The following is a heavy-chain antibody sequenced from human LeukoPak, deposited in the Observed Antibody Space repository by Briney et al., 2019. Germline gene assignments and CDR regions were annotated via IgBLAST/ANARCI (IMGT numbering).Heavy chain of an antibody. J-gene: IGHJ6*02. Sequence: SETLSLTCTVSGYSINSGYYWSWIRQPPGKRLEWIGSIYYSGSTYSNPTLKSRLTISVDTSKNQFSLKLSSVTAADTAVYYCATDCGGDCYSYGMDVWGQGTTVTVSS. D-gene: IGHD2-21*01. CDR1: GYSINSGYY. CDR2: IYYSGST. CDR3: ATDCGGDCYSYGMDV. V-gene: IGHV4-38-2*02.